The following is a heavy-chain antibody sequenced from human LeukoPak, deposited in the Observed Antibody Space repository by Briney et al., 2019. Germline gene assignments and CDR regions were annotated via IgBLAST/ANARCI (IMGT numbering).Heavy chain of an antibody. V-gene: IGHV4-4*02. D-gene: IGHD2-15*01. CDR1: GGSISGSNW. J-gene: IGHJ4*02. Sequence: SETLSLTCAVSGGSISGSNWWSWVRQPPGKGLEWIGEIYHSGSTNYNPSLKSRVTISLDKSKNQFSLKLSSVTAADTAVYYCARGAVVTATLRTYFFDYWGQGTLVTVSS. CDR3: ARGAVVTATLRTYFFDY. CDR2: IYHSGST.